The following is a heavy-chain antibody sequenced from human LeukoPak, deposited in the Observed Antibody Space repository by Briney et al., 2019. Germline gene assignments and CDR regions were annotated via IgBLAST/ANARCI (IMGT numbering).Heavy chain of an antibody. CDR1: GFTFSSYG. CDR2: IRYDGSNK. J-gene: IGHJ4*02. CDR3: AKTILALDY. Sequence: GGSLRLSCAASGFTFSSYGMHWVRQAPGKGLEWVAFIRYDGSNKYYADSVKGRFTISRDNSKNTLYLQMNSLRAEGTAVYYCAKTILALDYWAREPWSPSPQ. D-gene: IGHD3-3*01. V-gene: IGHV3-30*02.